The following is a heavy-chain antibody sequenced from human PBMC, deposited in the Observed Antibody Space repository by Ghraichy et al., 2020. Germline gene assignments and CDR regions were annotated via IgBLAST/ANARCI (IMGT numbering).Heavy chain of an antibody. CDR1: GFTFSNAW. CDR3: TTETPWVGYYYDSSGYLHFDY. V-gene: IGHV3-15*01. D-gene: IGHD3-22*01. CDR2: IKSKTDGGTT. Sequence: GGSLRLSCAASGFTFSNAWMSWVRQAPGKGLEWVGRIKSKTDGGTTDYAAPVKGRFTISRDDSKNTLYLQMNSLKTEDTAVYYCTTETPWVGYYYDSSGYLHFDYWGQGTLVTVSS. J-gene: IGHJ4*02.